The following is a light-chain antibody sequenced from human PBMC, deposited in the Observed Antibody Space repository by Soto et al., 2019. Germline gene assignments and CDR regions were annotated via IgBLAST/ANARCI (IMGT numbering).Light chain of an antibody. CDR3: SSYTSSSRYV. CDR2: EVS. CDR1: SSDDGDYDY. Sequence: QSVLTQPASVSGSPGQSITISCTGTSSDDGDYDYVSWYQQHPGKAPKLMIYEVSNRPSGVSNRFSGSKSGNTASLTISGRQAEDEDDYYCSSYTSSSRYVFGAGTKVTVL. V-gene: IGLV2-14*01. J-gene: IGLJ1*01.